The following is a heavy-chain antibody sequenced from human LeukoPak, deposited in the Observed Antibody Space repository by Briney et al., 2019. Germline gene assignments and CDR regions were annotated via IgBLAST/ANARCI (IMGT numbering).Heavy chain of an antibody. V-gene: IGHV3-48*01. D-gene: IGHD7-27*01. CDR1: GFTFSSYS. Sequence: GGSLRLSCAASGFTFSSYSMSCVRQAPGKGLEWVSYISSSSSAMYYADSMKGRFTISRDNAKNTLYLQVNSLRADDTAVYYCARAWGYWGQGTLITVSS. J-gene: IGHJ4*02. CDR3: ARAWGY. CDR2: ISSSSSAM.